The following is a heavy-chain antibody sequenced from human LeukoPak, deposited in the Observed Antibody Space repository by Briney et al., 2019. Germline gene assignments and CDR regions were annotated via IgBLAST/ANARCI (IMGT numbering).Heavy chain of an antibody. V-gene: IGHV3-7*01. CDR2: IKQDGSEK. CDR1: GFTFSTYR. CDR3: TRVEETATTAAIIRKYSYYYYYMDV. Sequence: GGSLRLSCAASGFTFSTYRMSWVRQAAGKGLEWVANIKQDGSEKHYVDSVKGRFTISRDNAKNSLYLQMSSLRAEDTAVYYCTRVEETATTAAIIRKYSYYYYYMDVWGKGNTVTVSS. J-gene: IGHJ6*03. D-gene: IGHD4-11*01.